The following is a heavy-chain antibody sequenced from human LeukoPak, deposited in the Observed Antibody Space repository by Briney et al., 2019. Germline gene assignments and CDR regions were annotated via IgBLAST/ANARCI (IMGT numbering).Heavy chain of an antibody. CDR3: AREPYDSSGYLREIDY. CDR2: INPSGGST. V-gene: IGHV1-46*01. J-gene: IGHJ4*02. Sequence: ASVKVSCKASGYTFTSYYMHWVRQAPGQGLEWMGIINPSGGSTSYAQKFQGRVTMTRDMSTSTVYMELNSLRAEDTAVYYCAREPYDSSGYLREIDYWGQGTLVTVSS. CDR1: GYTFTSYY. D-gene: IGHD3-22*01.